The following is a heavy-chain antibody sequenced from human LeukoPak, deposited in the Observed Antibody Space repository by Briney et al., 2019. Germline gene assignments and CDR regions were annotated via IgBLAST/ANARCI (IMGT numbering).Heavy chain of an antibody. V-gene: IGHV4-30-4*01. D-gene: IGHD6-6*01. Sequence: PSETLSLTCTVSGGSISSGDYYWSWIRQPPGKGLEWIGYIYYSGSTYYNPSLKSRVTISVDTSKNQFSLKLSSVTAADTAVYYCARDASIAARREYYFDYWGQGTLVTVSS. J-gene: IGHJ4*02. CDR1: GGSISSGDYY. CDR2: IYYSGST. CDR3: ARDASIAARREYYFDY.